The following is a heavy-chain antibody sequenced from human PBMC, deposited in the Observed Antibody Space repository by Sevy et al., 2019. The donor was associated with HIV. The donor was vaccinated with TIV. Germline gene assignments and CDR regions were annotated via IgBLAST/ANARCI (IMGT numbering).Heavy chain of an antibody. CDR2: INHSGAT. CDR1: GGSFNTYQ. Sequence: SETLSLTCAVYGGSFNTYQWSWIRQPPGKGLEWIGEINHSGATNYSPSLKSRVTISADKSNNQFSLRLSSVTAADTAVYYCAKSYDYLWGCYRQGWFDPWGQGTLVTVSS. J-gene: IGHJ5*02. V-gene: IGHV4-34*01. D-gene: IGHD3-16*02. CDR3: AKSYDYLWGCYRQGWFDP.